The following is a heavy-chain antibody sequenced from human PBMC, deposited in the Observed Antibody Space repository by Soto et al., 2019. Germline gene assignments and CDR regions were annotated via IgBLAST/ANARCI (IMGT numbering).Heavy chain of an antibody. CDR1: GFTFSSYP. CDR2: ISGSGLST. Sequence: GWSLRLSCAASGFTFSSYPMSWVWQAPGKGLEWVSSISGSGLSTYYADSVKGRFTISRDNSKNTLYLQMNSLRAEDTAIYYCANWFHPWGQGALVTVSS. CDR3: ANWFHP. J-gene: IGHJ5*02. V-gene: IGHV3-23*01.